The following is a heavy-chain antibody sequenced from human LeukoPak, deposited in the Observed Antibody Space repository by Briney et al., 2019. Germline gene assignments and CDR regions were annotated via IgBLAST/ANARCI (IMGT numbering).Heavy chain of an antibody. Sequence: ASVKVSCKASGYTFTSYDINWVRQATGQGLEWMGWMNPNSGNTGYAQKFQGRVTMTRNTSISTAYTELSSLRSEDTAVYYCARGHSSIPYYYYYYGMDVWGQGTTVTVSS. D-gene: IGHD6-6*01. CDR1: GYTFTSYD. CDR2: MNPNSGNT. CDR3: ARGHSSIPYYYYYYGMDV. J-gene: IGHJ6*02. V-gene: IGHV1-8*01.